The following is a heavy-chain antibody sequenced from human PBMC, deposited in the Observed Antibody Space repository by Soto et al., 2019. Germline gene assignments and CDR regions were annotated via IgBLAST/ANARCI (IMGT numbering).Heavy chain of an antibody. D-gene: IGHD3-10*01. V-gene: IGHV3-30*18. CDR1: GFTFNNYG. J-gene: IGHJ4*02. CDR2: ISYDGSNK. CDR3: AKDQNYYGSGSYLGY. Sequence: GGSLRLSCAASGFTFNNYGMHWVRQAPGKGLEWVAVISYDGSNKYYGDSVKGRFTISRDRSNNTLHLQMNSLRDEDTAVYYCAKDQNYYGSGSYLGYWGQGTLGTVSS.